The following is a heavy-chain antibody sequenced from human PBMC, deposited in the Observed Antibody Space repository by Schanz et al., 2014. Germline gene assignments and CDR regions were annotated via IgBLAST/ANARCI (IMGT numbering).Heavy chain of an antibody. V-gene: IGHV4-4*07. CDR2: IFTGGSS. CDR1: GDSMKSHY. Sequence: QVQLRESGPGLVKPSETLSLTCTVSGDSMKSHYWTWIRPPAGQGLKWLGRIFTGGSSAHNWSFKIRIPISIDTSKKYLSLILPSVTAADTAFYFCARVSRGGIFDFWGPGILVTVSS. J-gene: IGHJ4*02. CDR3: ARVSRGGIFDF. D-gene: IGHD1-1*01.